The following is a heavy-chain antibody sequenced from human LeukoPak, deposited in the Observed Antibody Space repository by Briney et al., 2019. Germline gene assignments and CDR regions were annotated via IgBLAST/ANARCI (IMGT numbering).Heavy chain of an antibody. J-gene: IGHJ6*03. D-gene: IGHD6-19*01. Sequence: ASVKVSCKASGYTFTSYGISWVRQAPGQGLEWMGWISAYNGNTNYAQKLQGRVTMTTDTSTSTAYMELRSLRSEDTAVYYCAIATRVESFSSGWSTYYYYMDVWGKGTTVTISS. CDR1: GYTFTSYG. CDR2: ISAYNGNT. V-gene: IGHV1-18*01. CDR3: AIATRVESFSSGWSTYYYYMDV.